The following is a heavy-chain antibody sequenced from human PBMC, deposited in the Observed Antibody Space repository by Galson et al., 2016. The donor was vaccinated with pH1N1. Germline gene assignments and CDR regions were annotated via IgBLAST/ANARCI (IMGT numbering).Heavy chain of an antibody. V-gene: IGHV7-4-1*04. Sequence: SVKVSCKASGYTFTSNAMNWVRQAPGQGLEWMGWINTNTGNPTYAQGFTGRFVFSLDTSVSMAYLQISSLKAEDTAVYYCARSYCSSTSCYGGSYYYYCMDVWGQGTTVTVSS. J-gene: IGHJ6*02. CDR2: INTNTGNP. CDR1: GYTFTSNA. D-gene: IGHD2-2*01. CDR3: ARSYCSSTSCYGGSYYYYCMDV.